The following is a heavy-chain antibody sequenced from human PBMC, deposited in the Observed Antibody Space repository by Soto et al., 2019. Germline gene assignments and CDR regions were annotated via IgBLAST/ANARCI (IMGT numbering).Heavy chain of an antibody. V-gene: IGHV3-64*01. CDR1: GFTFSSYA. Sequence: GGSLRLSCAASGFTFSSYAMHWVRQAPGKGLEYVSAISSNGGSTYYANSVKGRFTISRDNSKNMLYLQMGSLRAEDMAVYYCARDRCSSTSCLAGAFDIWGQGTMVTVSS. J-gene: IGHJ3*02. D-gene: IGHD2-2*01. CDR3: ARDRCSSTSCLAGAFDI. CDR2: ISSNGGST.